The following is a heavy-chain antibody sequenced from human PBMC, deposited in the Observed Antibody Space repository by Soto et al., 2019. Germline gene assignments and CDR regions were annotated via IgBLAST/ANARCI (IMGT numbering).Heavy chain of an antibody. V-gene: IGHV1-18*04. J-gene: IGHJ5*02. Sequence: ASVKVSCKASGYTFTSYGISWVRQAPGQGLEWMGWISAYNGNTNYAQKLQGRVTMTTDTSTSTAYMELRSLRSDDTAVYYCARDIPRITIFGVATGRFAPWGQGTLVTV. CDR2: ISAYNGNT. D-gene: IGHD3-3*01. CDR1: GYTFTSYG. CDR3: ARDIPRITIFGVATGRFAP.